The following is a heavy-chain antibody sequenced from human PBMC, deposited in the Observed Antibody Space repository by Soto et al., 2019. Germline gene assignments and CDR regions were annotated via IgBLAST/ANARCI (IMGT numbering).Heavy chain of an antibody. V-gene: IGHV3-7*03. CDR2: IKQDGSKK. Sequence: GGSLRLSCAASGFTFSSYWMSWVRQAPGKGLEWVANIKQDGSKKYYVDSVKGRFTISRDNSKNTLSLQMSSLRAEDTAVYYCAKTYDYDILTGYYSEHLDYWGQGALVTVSS. J-gene: IGHJ4*02. D-gene: IGHD3-9*01. CDR1: GFTFSSYW. CDR3: AKTYDYDILTGYYSEHLDY.